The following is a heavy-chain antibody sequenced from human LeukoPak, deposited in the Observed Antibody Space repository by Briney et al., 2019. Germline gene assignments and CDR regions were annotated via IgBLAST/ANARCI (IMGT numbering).Heavy chain of an antibody. D-gene: IGHD2-15*01. CDR1: GFTFSSYA. CDR3: ARGILPGRSGGKYDY. J-gene: IGHJ4*02. V-gene: IGHV3-64*01. CDR2: ISSNGGST. Sequence: GGSLRLSCAASGFTFSSYAMHWVRQAPGKGLEYVSAISSNGGSTYYANSVKGRFTISRDNSKNTLYLQMGSLRAEDMAVYYCARGILPGRSGGKYDYWGQGTLVTVSS.